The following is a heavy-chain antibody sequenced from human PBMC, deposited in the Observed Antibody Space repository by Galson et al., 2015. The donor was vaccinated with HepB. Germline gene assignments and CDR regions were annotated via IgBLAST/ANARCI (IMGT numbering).Heavy chain of an antibody. CDR3: ARERGELLWSGYYAFDI. J-gene: IGHJ3*02. CDR2: INPSGGST. D-gene: IGHD3-3*01. CDR1: GYTFTSYY. Sequence: SVKVSCKASGYTFTSYYMHWVRQAPGQGLEWMGIINPSGGSTNYAQKFQGRVTMTRDTSTSTVYMELSSLRSEDTAVYYCARERGELLWSGYYAFDIWGQGTMVTVSS. V-gene: IGHV1-46*01.